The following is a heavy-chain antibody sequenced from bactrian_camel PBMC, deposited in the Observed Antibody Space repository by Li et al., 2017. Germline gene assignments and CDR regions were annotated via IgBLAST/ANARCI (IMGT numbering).Heavy chain of an antibody. J-gene: IGHJ4*01. V-gene: IGHV3S40*01. CDR3: ALGSRGDGST. Sequence: VQLVESGGGLVQPGASLSLSCVASGFTFRWAHMSWVRQAPGKGLEWVSGITYAGATSYADSVKGRFTISRDNAKNTLYLQMNMLKIEDTAVYYCALGSRGDGSTRGQGTQVTVS. CDR2: ITYAGAT. CDR1: GFTFRWAH. D-gene: IGHD3*01.